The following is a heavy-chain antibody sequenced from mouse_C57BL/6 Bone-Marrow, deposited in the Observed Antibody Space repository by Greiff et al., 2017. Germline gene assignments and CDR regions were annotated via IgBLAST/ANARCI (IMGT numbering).Heavy chain of an antibody. Sequence: EVKLQESGPELVKPGASVKIPCKASGYTFTDYNMDWVKQSHGKSLEWIGDINPNNGGTIYNQKFKGKATLTVDKSSSTAYMELRSLTSEDTAVYYCARGAEFTTVVARYFDVWGTGTTVTVSS. D-gene: IGHD1-1*01. CDR3: ARGAEFTTVVARYFDV. J-gene: IGHJ1*03. V-gene: IGHV1-18*01. CDR2: INPNNGGT. CDR1: GYTFTDYN.